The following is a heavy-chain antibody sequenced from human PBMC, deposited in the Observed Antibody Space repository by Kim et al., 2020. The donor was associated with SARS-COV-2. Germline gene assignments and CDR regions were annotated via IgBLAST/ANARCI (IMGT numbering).Heavy chain of an antibody. J-gene: IGHJ4*01. CDR3: AKALTSGSYVRGDFEY. V-gene: IGHV3-33*06. CDR1: GFIFRSYA. Sequence: GGSLRLSCAASGFIFRSYAMHWVRQAPGKGLEWVAVIWYDGSTKYYADSVKGRFTISRDNSKNTLYLQMNSLRDEATAVYYCAKALTSGSYVRGDFEYWG. CDR2: IWYDGSTK. D-gene: IGHD1-26*01.